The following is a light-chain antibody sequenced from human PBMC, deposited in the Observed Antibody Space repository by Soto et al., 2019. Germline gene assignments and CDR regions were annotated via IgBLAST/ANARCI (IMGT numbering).Light chain of an antibody. CDR3: QQYNNFWT. CDR1: QSISSW. CDR2: DAS. V-gene: IGKV1-5*01. Sequence: DIQMTQSPSALSASVGDRGSITCRASQSISSWLAWYQQKPGKAPRLLIYDASYLERGVPSRFSGSGSGTKFTLTISDLQPDDLGTYYCQQYNNFWTFGPGTKVDIK. J-gene: IGKJ1*01.